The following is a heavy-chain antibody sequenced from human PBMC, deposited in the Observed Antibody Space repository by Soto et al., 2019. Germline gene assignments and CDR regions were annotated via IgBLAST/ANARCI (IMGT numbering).Heavy chain of an antibody. CDR3: AKDRRGSYPEYFQH. CDR1: GFTFSSYA. J-gene: IGHJ1*01. V-gene: IGHV3-23*01. CDR2: ISGSGGST. D-gene: IGHD1-26*01. Sequence: WGSLRLFCAASGFTFSSYAISWVRQAPGKGLEWVSAISGSGGSTYYADSVKGRFTISRDNSKNTLYLQMNSLRAEDTAVYYCAKDRRGSYPEYFQHWGQGTLVTVSS.